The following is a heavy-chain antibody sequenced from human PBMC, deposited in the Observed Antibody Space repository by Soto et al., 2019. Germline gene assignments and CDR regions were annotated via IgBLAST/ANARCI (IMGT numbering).Heavy chain of an antibody. Sequence: SETLALSCAVSGYSISSGYYWCFIRQPPGKGLEWIGEINHSGSTDYNPSLKSRVTISVDTSKNQFSLKLSSVTAADTAVYYCARGKLSDYVWGSYRYHFDYWGQGTVVTVSS. CDR2: INHSGST. CDR1: GYSISSGYY. CDR3: ARGKLSDYVWGSYRYHFDY. J-gene: IGHJ4*02. V-gene: IGHV4-38-2*01. D-gene: IGHD3-16*02.